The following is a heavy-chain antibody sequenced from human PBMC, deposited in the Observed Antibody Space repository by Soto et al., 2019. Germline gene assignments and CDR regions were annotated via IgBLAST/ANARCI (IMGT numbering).Heavy chain of an antibody. CDR1: GYTFTSYG. Sequence: QVELVQSGAEVKKPGASVKVSCKASGYTFTSYGINWVRQAPGQGLEWMGWISAYSGNTKYAQNLQGRVTMTTDTSTSTVYMELRSPRLDDTAVYYCAREACSGRTCYFDHWGQGTLVTVSS. J-gene: IGHJ4*02. V-gene: IGHV1-18*01. CDR2: ISAYSGNT. D-gene: IGHD2-15*01. CDR3: AREACSGRTCYFDH.